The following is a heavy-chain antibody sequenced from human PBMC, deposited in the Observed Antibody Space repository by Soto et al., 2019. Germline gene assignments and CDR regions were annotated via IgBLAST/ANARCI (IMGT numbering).Heavy chain of an antibody. Sequence: GESLKISCKGSGYSFTSYWIGWVRQMPGKGLEWMGIIYPGDSDTSYSPSFQGQVTLSADKSISTAYLPWSSLKASDTAMYYCARQNWNQGFYWGQGTLVTVSS. V-gene: IGHV5-51*01. J-gene: IGHJ4*02. CDR2: IYPGDSDT. CDR1: GYSFTSYW. D-gene: IGHD1-1*01. CDR3: ARQNWNQGFY.